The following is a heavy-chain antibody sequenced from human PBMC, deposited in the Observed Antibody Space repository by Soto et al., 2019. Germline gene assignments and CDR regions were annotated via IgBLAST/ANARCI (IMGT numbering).Heavy chain of an antibody. CDR1: GFTFSNAW. CDR2: IKSKIDGVTT. V-gene: IGHV3-15*01. Sequence: GGSLRLSCAASGFTFSNAWLGWVRQAPGKGLEWVCRIKSKIDGVTTDYAAPVKGRFTISRDDSKNTLYVQMNSLKTEDTAVYFCTTWG. CDR3: TT. J-gene: IGHJ1*01.